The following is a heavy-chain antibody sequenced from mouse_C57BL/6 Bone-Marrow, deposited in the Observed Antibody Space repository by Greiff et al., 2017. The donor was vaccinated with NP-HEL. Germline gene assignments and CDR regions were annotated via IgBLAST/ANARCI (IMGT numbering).Heavy chain of an antibody. V-gene: IGHV1-77*01. D-gene: IGHD2-3*01. CDR1: GYTFTDYY. CDR2: IGPGSGST. J-gene: IGHJ4*01. CDR3: AKVIYDGYPLAMDY. Sequence: QVQLQQSGAELVKPGASVKISCKASGYTFTDYYINWVKQRPGQGLEWIGKIGPGSGSTYYNEKFKGKATLTVDKSSSTAYMQLSSLTSEDSAVYYCAKVIYDGYPLAMDYWGQGTSVTVSS.